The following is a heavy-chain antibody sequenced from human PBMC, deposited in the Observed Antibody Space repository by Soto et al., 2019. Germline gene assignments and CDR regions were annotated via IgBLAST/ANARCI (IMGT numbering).Heavy chain of an antibody. Sequence: QVQLVESGGGVVQPGRSLRLSGAASGFTFSSYGMHWVRQAPGKGLEWVAVIWYDGSNKYYADSVKGRFTISRDNSKNTLYLQMNSLRAEDTAVYYCARERQQLVLYNWFDAWGQGPLVTFAS. V-gene: IGHV3-33*01. J-gene: IGHJ5*02. D-gene: IGHD6-13*01. CDR2: IWYDGSNK. CDR3: ARERQQLVLYNWFDA. CDR1: GFTFSSYG.